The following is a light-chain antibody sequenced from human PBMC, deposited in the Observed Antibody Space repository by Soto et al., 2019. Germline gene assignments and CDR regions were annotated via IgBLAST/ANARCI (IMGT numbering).Light chain of an antibody. J-gene: IGLJ3*02. Sequence: QSVLTQPPSASGTPGQRVTISCSGSSSNIGSNYVSWYQQLPGTAPKLLIYNDSDRPSGVPDRISGSRSGTSASLAISGLLSEDEADYYCAAWDDSLSGWVLGGGTQLTVL. CDR3: AAWDDSLSGWV. CDR1: SSNIGSNY. CDR2: NDS. V-gene: IGLV1-47*02.